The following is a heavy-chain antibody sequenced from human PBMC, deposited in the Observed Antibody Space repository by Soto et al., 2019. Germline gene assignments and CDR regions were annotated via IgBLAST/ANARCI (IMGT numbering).Heavy chain of an antibody. V-gene: IGHV6-1*01. CDR1: GDSVSSNSAA. Sequence: PSQTLSLTCVISGDSVSSNSAAWNWIRQSPSRGLEWLGRTYYRSKWYNDYAVSVKSRITINPDTSKNQFSLQLNSVTPEDTAVYYCARGEVGATDYYYYCGMDVWGQGTTVTVSS. D-gene: IGHD1-26*01. CDR2: TYYRSKWYN. J-gene: IGHJ6*02. CDR3: ARGEVGATDYYYYCGMDV.